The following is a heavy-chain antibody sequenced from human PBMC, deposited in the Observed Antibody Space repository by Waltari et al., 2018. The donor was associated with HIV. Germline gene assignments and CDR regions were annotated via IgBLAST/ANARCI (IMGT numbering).Heavy chain of an antibody. Sequence: QAQLQQWGAGLLKPSETLSLTCAVYGGSFSGHYWTWIRQPPGMGLEWIGEINDSEYTNYNPSIRSRLTISLDASKNQFSLKMTAVTAAVMAVYYCARSRGLIKWNRYFDSWAQGTMVSVSS. V-gene: IGHV4-34*01. CDR3: ARSRGLIKWNRYFDS. CDR1: GGSFSGHY. CDR2: INDSEYT. J-gene: IGHJ3*02. D-gene: IGHD3-10*01.